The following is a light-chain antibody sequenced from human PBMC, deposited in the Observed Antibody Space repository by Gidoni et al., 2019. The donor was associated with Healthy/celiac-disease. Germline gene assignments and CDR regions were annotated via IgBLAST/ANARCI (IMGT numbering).Light chain of an antibody. Sequence: QSALTQPVSVSGSPGQSITISCTGTSSDVGGYNYVPRYQQHPGKAPKLMIYEVSNRPSGVSNRFSGSKSGNTASLTISGLQAEDEADYYCSSYTSSSTVVFGGGTKLTVL. CDR3: SSYTSSSTVV. J-gene: IGLJ2*01. V-gene: IGLV2-14*01. CDR2: EVS. CDR1: SSDVGGYNY.